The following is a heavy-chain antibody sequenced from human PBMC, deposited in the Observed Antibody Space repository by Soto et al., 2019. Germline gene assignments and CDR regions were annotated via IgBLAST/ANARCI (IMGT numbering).Heavy chain of an antibody. J-gene: IGHJ6*03. CDR3: ARAIVATKNYYYMDV. Sequence: GASVKVSCKASGYTFTSYAMHWVRQAPGQRLEWMGWINAGNGNTKYSQKFQGRVTITRDTSASTAYMELSSLRSEDTAVYYCARAIVATKNYYYMDVWGKGTTVTVSS. D-gene: IGHD5-12*01. V-gene: IGHV1-3*01. CDR1: GYTFTSYA. CDR2: INAGNGNT.